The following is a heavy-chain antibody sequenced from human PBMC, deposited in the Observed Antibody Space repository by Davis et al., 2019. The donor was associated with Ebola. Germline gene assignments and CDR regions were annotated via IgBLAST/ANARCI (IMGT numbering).Heavy chain of an antibody. J-gene: IGHJ2*01. CDR2: ISYDGSNK. V-gene: IGHV3-30*03. Sequence: PGGSLRLSCAASGFTFSRYWMSWVRQAPGKGLEWVAVISYDGSNKYYADSVKGRFTISRDNSKNTLYLQMSSLRAEDTAVYYCARDLPGGDWYFDLWGRGTLVTVSS. CDR3: ARDLPGGDWYFDL. D-gene: IGHD1-14*01. CDR1: GFTFSRYW.